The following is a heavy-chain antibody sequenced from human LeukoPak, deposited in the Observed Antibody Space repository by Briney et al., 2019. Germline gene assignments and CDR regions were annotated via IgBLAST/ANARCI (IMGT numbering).Heavy chain of an antibody. CDR2: IRSKAYGGTT. CDR3: TRERRVGATYFDY. Sequence: GGSLRLSCTASGFTFGDYAMSWVRQAPGKGLEWVGVIRSKAYGGTTEYAASVKGRFTISRDDSKSIAYLQMNSLKTEDTAVYYCTRERRVGATYFDYWGQGTLVTVSS. V-gene: IGHV3-49*04. D-gene: IGHD1-26*01. CDR1: GFTFGDYA. J-gene: IGHJ4*02.